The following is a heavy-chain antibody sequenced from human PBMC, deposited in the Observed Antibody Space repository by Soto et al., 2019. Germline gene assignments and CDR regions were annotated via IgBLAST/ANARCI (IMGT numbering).Heavy chain of an antibody. V-gene: IGHV3-23*01. Sequence: GGSLRLSCAASGFTFSSYAMSWVRQAPGKGLEWVSAISGSGGSTYYADSVKGRFTISRDNSKNTLYLQMNSLRAEDTAVYYCAKDLVVVAATRVKSFGYFDYWGQGTLVTVSS. CDR2: ISGSGGST. CDR3: AKDLVVVAATRVKSFGYFDY. CDR1: GFTFSSYA. J-gene: IGHJ4*02. D-gene: IGHD2-15*01.